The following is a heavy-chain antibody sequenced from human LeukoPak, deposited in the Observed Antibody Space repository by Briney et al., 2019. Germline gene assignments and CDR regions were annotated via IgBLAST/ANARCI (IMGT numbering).Heavy chain of an antibody. CDR1: GGSISSHY. CDR2: IYYSGST. Sequence: SETQSLTCTVSGGSISSHYWSWIRQPPGKGLEWIGYIYYSGSTNYSPSLKSRLTISVDTSKSQFSLKLSSVTAADTAVYYCARVSDRIAARHPDAFDIWGQGTMVTVSS. V-gene: IGHV4-59*11. J-gene: IGHJ3*02. CDR3: ARVSDRIAARHPDAFDI. D-gene: IGHD6-6*01.